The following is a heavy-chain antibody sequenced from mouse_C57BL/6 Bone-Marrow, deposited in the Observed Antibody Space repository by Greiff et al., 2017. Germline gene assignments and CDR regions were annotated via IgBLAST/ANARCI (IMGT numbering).Heavy chain of an antibody. CDR2: IYPRSGNT. V-gene: IGHV1-81*01. Sequence: VQLVESGAELARPGASVKLSCKASGYTFTSYGISWVKQRTGQGLEWIGEIYPRSGNTYYNEKFKGKATLTADKSSSTAYMELRSLTSEDSAVYFCARDYYYGSSYGFAYWGQGTLVTVSA. CDR3: ARDYYYGSSYGFAY. J-gene: IGHJ3*01. CDR1: GYTFTSYG. D-gene: IGHD1-1*01.